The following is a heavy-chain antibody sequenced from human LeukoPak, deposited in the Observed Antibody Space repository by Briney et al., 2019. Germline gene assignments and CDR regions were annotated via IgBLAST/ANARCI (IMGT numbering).Heavy chain of an antibody. Sequence: SETLSLTCTVSGGSISSYYWSWIRQPPGKGLEWIGYIYYSGSTNYNPSLKSRVTISVDTSKNQFSLKLSSVTAADTAVYYCARSVNSGSLCHFDYWGQGTLVTVSS. CDR3: ARSVNSGSLCHFDY. J-gene: IGHJ4*02. D-gene: IGHD1-26*01. CDR2: IYYSGST. V-gene: IGHV4-59*01. CDR1: GGSISSYY.